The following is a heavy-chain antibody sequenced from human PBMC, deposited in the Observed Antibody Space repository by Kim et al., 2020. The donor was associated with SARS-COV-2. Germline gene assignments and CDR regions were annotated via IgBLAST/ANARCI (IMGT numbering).Heavy chain of an antibody. V-gene: IGHV4-31*02. Sequence: NPSHSSRVTISGATSKNQFSLKLSSVTAADTAVYYCARVPSSSCYWFDPWGQGTLVTVSS. CDR3: ARVPSSSCYWFDP. J-gene: IGHJ5*02. D-gene: IGHD6-13*01.